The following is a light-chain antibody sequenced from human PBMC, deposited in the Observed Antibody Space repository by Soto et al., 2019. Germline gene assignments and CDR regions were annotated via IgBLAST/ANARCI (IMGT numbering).Light chain of an antibody. CDR3: QQSYSTPVT. CDR2: AAS. CDR1: QNINSY. Sequence: DIQMTPSPSSLSASVVDRVTITCRASQNINSYLNWYQQKPGKAPNLLIYAASNLQSGVPSRFSGSGSGTDFTLTISSLQPEDFATYYCQQSYSTPVTFGQGTKVDIK. J-gene: IGKJ1*01. V-gene: IGKV1-39*01.